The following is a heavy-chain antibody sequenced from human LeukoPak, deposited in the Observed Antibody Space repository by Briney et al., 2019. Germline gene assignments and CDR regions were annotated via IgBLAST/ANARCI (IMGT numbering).Heavy chain of an antibody. CDR1: GFTFSNYG. J-gene: IGHJ4*02. D-gene: IGHD6-19*01. Sequence: PGGSLRLSCAASGFTFSNYGMHWVRQAPGKGLEWVAVISYDGGNKYYGDSVKGRFTISRDNSKNTLYLQMNSLRTEDTAVYFCAKSHSSGWHPFDDCGQGTLVTVSS. CDR2: ISYDGGNK. V-gene: IGHV3-30*18. CDR3: AKSHSSGWHPFDD.